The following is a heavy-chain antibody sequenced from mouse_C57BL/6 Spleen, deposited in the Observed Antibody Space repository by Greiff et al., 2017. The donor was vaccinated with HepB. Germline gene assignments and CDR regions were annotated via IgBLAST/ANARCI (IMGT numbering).Heavy chain of an antibody. Sequence: VQLQQSGPGLVKPSQSLSLTCSVTGYSITSGYYWNWIRQFPGNKLEWMGYISYDGSNNYNPSLKNRISITRDTSKNQFFLKLNSVTTEDTATYYCAREGIYYGPYYFDYWGQGTTLTVSS. CDR1: GYSITSGYY. D-gene: IGHD2-1*01. J-gene: IGHJ2*01. V-gene: IGHV3-6*01. CDR3: AREGIYYGPYYFDY. CDR2: ISYDGSN.